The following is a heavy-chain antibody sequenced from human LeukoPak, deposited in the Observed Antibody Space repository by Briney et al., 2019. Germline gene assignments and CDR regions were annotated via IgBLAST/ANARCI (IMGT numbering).Heavy chain of an antibody. J-gene: IGHJ6*02. CDR2: IKRKSEGGTT. Sequence: GSLRLSCAASGFNFRNAWMSWVRQAPGKGLEWVGRIKRKSEGGTTDYAAPVKGRFTISRDDSKNTVYLQMSSLKIEDTAVYYCITDLMDVWGQGTTVTVSS. CDR1: GFNFRNAW. V-gene: IGHV3-15*01. CDR3: ITDLMDV.